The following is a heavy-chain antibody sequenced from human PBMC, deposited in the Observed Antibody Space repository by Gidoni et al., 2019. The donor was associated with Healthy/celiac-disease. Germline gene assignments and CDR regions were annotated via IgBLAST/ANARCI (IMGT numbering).Heavy chain of an antibody. CDR2: IYYSGST. D-gene: IGHD3-16*01. V-gene: IGHV4-39*07. CDR1: GGSISSSSYY. CDR3: ARDTFGGGHYYGMDV. Sequence: QLQLQESGPGLVKPSETLSLTCTVSGGSISSSSYYWGWIRQPPGKGLEWIGSIYYSGSTYYNPSLKSRVTISVDTSKNQFSLKLSSVTAADTAVYYCARDTFGGGHYYGMDVWGQGTTVTVSS. J-gene: IGHJ6*02.